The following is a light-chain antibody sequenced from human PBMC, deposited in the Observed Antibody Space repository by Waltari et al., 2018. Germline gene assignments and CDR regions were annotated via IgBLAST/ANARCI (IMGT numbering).Light chain of an antibody. V-gene: IGKV2-28*01. CDR2: LGS. J-gene: IGKJ3*01. Sequence: DIVMTQSPLSLPVTPGEPASIPCRSSQSLLHSTGYNYLEWFLQRPGSSPQLLIYLGSNRASGVPDRFSGSGSGTDFTLTISSLQPEDSATYYCQQYYSTLSFGPGTKVDVK. CDR3: QQYYSTLS. CDR1: QSLLHSTGYNY.